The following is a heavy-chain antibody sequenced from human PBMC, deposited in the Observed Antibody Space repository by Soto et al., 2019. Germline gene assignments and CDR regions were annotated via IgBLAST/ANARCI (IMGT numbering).Heavy chain of an antibody. D-gene: IGHD6-13*01. J-gene: IGHJ4*02. CDR3: AREDLRYSSSCIDY. V-gene: IGHV4-61*01. Sequence: LSLTCSVSGGSVSSGSYYWSWIRQPPGKGLEWIGYIYYSGSTNYNPSLKSRVTISVDTSKNQFSLKLSSVTAADTAVYYCAREDLRYSSSCIDYWGQGTLVTVSS. CDR2: IYYSGST. CDR1: GGSVSSGSYY.